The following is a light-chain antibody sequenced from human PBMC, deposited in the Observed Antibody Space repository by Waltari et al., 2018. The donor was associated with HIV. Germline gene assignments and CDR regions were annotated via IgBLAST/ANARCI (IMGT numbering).Light chain of an antibody. CDR3: QQYDNLFT. Sequence: DIQMTQSPSSLSASVGDRVTITCQASQDITNYLNWYQQKPGKAPKLLIFDASNLERGVPSRFSGSGSGTDVTFTISSLQPEDVATYFCQQYDNLFTFGPGTRVDLK. V-gene: IGKV1-33*01. J-gene: IGKJ3*01. CDR1: QDITNY. CDR2: DAS.